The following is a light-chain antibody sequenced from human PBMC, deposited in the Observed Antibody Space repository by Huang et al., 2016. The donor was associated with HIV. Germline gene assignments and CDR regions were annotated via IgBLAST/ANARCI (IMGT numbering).Light chain of an antibody. J-gene: IGKJ2*01. CDR2: DAS. CDR1: QSISSW. CDR3: QQYNSYPYT. V-gene: IGKV1-5*01. Sequence: DIQMTQSPSTLSASVCDRVTITCRASQSISSWLAWYQQKPGKAPKLLIYDASSLKSGVPSRFSGSGSGTEFTLTISSLQPDNFATYYCQQYNSYPYTFGQGTKLQIK.